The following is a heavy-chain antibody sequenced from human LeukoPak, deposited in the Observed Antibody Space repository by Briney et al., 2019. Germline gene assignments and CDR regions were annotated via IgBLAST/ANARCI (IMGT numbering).Heavy chain of an antibody. D-gene: IGHD6-6*01. Sequence: SETLSLTCIVSGGSISRYYWNWIRQPPGKGLEWIGYIYHSGSTYYNPSLKGRVTISVDRSKNQFSLKLSSVTAADTAVYYCARDARTYYYGMDVWGQGTTVTVSS. CDR3: ARDARTYYYGMDV. CDR2: IYHSGST. CDR1: GGSISRYY. V-gene: IGHV4-59*12. J-gene: IGHJ6*02.